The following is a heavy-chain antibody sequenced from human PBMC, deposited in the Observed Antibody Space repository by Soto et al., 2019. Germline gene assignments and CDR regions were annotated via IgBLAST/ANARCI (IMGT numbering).Heavy chain of an antibody. Sequence: GGSLRLSCAASGFTFSSYSMNWVRQAPGKGLEWVSSISSSSSYIYYADSVKGRFTISRDNAKNSLYLQMNSLRAEDTAVYYCARDLRVSYYYDSSGYYYVPYYFDYWGQGTLVTVSS. CDR3: ARDLRVSYYYDSSGYYYVPYYFDY. V-gene: IGHV3-21*01. CDR2: ISSSSSYI. D-gene: IGHD3-22*01. CDR1: GFTFSSYS. J-gene: IGHJ4*02.